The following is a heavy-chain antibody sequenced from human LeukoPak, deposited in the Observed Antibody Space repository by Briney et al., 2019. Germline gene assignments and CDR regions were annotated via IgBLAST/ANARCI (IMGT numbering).Heavy chain of an antibody. CDR3: AIRSGSSWEKNAFDI. D-gene: IGHD6-13*01. Sequence: GESLKISCKGSGYSFTSYWIGWVRQMPGKGLEWMGIIYPGDSDTRYSPSFQGQVTISADKSISTAYLQWSSLKASDTAMYYCAIRSGSSWEKNAFDIWGQGTMVTVSS. CDR1: GYSFTSYW. CDR2: IYPGDSDT. V-gene: IGHV5-51*01. J-gene: IGHJ3*02.